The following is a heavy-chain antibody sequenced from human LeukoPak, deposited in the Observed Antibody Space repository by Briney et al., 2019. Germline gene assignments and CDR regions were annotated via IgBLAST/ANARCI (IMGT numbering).Heavy chain of an antibody. J-gene: IGHJ4*02. CDR3: AKDLGSVVTPPSLDY. V-gene: IGHV3-23*01. D-gene: IGHD4-23*01. Sequence: GGSLRLSCAASGFTFSSYAMSWVRQALGKGLEWVSAASGSGGSTYYADSVKGRFTISRDNSKNTLYLQMNSLRAEDTAVYYCAKDLGSVVTPPSLDYWGQGTLVTVSS. CDR2: ASGSGGST. CDR1: GFTFSSYA.